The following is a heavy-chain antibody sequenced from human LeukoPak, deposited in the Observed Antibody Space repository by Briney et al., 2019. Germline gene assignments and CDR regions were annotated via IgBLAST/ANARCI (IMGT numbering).Heavy chain of an antibody. V-gene: IGHV3-30*03. J-gene: IGHJ4*02. D-gene: IGHD5-12*01. CDR1: GFTFSSYG. CDR2: ISYGGSNK. Sequence: GRSLGLSCAASGFTFSSYGMHWVRQAPGKGLEWVAVISYGGSNKYYADSVKGRFTISRDNSKNTLYLQMNSLRAEDTAVYYCASHSGDDPWDYWGQGTLVTVSS. CDR3: ASHSGDDPWDY.